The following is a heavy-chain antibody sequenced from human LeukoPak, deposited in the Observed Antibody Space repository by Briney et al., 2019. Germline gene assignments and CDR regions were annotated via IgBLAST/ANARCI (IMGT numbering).Heavy chain of an antibody. CDR2: ISSSGSTI. V-gene: IGHV3-11*01. D-gene: IGHD5-18*01. J-gene: IGHJ4*02. CDR3: AKEARWIRDYFDY. Sequence: GGSLRLSCAASGFTFSDYHMSWIRQAPGKGLEWVSYISSSGSTIYYADSVKGRFTISRDNSKNTLYLQMNSLRAEDTAVYYCAKEARWIRDYFDYWGQGTLVTVSS. CDR1: GFTFSDYH.